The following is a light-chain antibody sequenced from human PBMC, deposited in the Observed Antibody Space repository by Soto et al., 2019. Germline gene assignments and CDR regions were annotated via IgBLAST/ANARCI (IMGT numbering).Light chain of an antibody. Sequence: EIGMTQSPATLSVSPGERATLSCRASQSINFNLAWYQQKPGQAPRLLISGASTRATGLPARFSGSGSGTEFTLIISSLQAEDVAVYFCQQYYSTPLTFGGGTKVDIK. CDR1: QSINFN. J-gene: IGKJ4*01. CDR2: GAS. CDR3: QQYYSTPLT. V-gene: IGKV3-15*01.